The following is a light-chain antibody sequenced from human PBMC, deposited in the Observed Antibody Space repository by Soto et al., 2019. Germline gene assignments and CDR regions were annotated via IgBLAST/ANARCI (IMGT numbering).Light chain of an antibody. CDR1: SSNIGAGYD. J-gene: IGLJ3*02. CDR2: GNS. V-gene: IGLV1-40*01. CDR3: QSYDSSLSGWV. Sequence: QAVVTQPPSVSGAPGQRVTISCTGSSSNIGAGYDVHWYQQLPGTAPKLLIYGNSNRPSGXXDRFSGSKSGTSASLAITGLQAEDEADYYCQSYDSSLSGWVFGGGTKLTVL.